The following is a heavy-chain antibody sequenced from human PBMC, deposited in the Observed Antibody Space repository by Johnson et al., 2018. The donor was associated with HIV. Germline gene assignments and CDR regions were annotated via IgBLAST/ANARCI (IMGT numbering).Heavy chain of an antibody. CDR3: TTDRATYDAFDI. Sequence: MQLVESGGGLVQPGGSLRLSCAASGFTFSNAWMSWVRQAPGKGLEWVGRIKSKTDGGTTDYAAPVKGRFTISRDDSKNTPYLQMNSLKTEDTAVYYCTTDRATYDAFDIWGQGTMVTVSS. D-gene: IGHD1-26*01. CDR2: IKSKTDGGTT. CDR1: GFTFSNAW. J-gene: IGHJ3*02. V-gene: IGHV3-15*01.